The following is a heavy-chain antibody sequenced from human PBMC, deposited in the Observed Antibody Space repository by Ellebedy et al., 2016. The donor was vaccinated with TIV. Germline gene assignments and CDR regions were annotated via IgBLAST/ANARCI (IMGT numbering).Heavy chain of an antibody. D-gene: IGHD1-1*01. CDR1: GYALASDS. Sequence: AASVTVSCKASGYALASDSISWVRQAPGQGLEWMGGIVAHNGNRYYKQSLQDRVTMNTDTSTNTAYMELRSLTSDDTAVYYCATSATFIERGRADYWGQGTLVTVSS. CDR2: IVAHNGNR. J-gene: IGHJ4*02. CDR3: ATSATFIERGRADY. V-gene: IGHV1-18*04.